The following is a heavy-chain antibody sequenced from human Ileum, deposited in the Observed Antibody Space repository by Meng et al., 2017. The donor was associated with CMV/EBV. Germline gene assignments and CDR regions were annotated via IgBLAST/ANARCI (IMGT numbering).Heavy chain of an antibody. CDR3: ARALRRGQLVLGSNWFDP. CDR1: GGSISSYY. D-gene: IGHD6-6*01. V-gene: IGHV4-59*01. J-gene: IGHJ5*02. Sequence: GSLRLSCTVSGGSISSYYWSWIRQPPGKGLEWIGYIYYSGSTNYNPSLKSRVTISVDTSKNQFSLKLSSVTAADTAVYYCARALRRGQLVLGSNWFDPWGQGTLVTVSS. CDR2: IYYSGST.